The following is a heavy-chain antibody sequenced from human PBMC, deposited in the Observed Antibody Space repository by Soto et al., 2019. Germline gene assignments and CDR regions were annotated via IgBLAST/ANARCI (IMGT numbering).Heavy chain of an antibody. CDR3: VSWGYGSNRLEF. V-gene: IGHV1-2*06. J-gene: IGHJ4*03. CDR1: GYIFTGYF. CDR2: ITPNSGDT. Sequence: QVRLVQSGAEVKKAGASVKVSCKTSGYIFTGYFIHWVGQTPGQWVQCMGRITPNSGDTNNGQTFQGRVTFTTDTSTSTAYLELSGLRSDDTALYFCVSWGYGSNRLEFWGQGTLVTVSS. D-gene: IGHD4-17*01.